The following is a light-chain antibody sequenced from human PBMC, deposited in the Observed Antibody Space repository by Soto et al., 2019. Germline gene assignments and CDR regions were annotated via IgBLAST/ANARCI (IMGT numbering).Light chain of an antibody. V-gene: IGKV3-15*01. CDR3: QQLNMWLR. J-gene: IGKJ4*02. CDR1: QSIRSN. CDR2: GAS. Sequence: EIVMTQSPDTLSVSPGEGATLSCGVSQSIRSNLAWYQQRPGQAPRLLMYGASTRADGIPARFTGSGSGTESTLTISSLQSEDFAVYYCQQLNMWLRFGGGTKV.